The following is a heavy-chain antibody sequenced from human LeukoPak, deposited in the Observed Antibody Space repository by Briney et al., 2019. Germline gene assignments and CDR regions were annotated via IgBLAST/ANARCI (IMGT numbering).Heavy chain of an antibody. Sequence: GGSLRLSCAASGFTVSSNYMSWVRQAPGKGLEWVSVIYSGGSTYYADSVKGRFTISRDNSKNTLYLQMNSLRAEDTAVYYCAKDSSPKLVYYGMDVWGQGTTVTVSS. V-gene: IGHV3-53*01. J-gene: IGHJ6*02. CDR2: IYSGGST. CDR1: GFTVSSNY. D-gene: IGHD6-13*01. CDR3: AKDSSPKLVYYGMDV.